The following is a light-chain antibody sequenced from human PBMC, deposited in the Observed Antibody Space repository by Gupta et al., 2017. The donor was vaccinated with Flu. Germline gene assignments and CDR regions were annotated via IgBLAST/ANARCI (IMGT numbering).Light chain of an antibody. Sequence: SYELTQPPSVSVYPGQTPRITCPGDALPKQYAYWYQPKPGQAPVLVLYKASERPSVIPGRFSGSSSGTTVTFTISGVQAEDEAYYYCQSADSSGTWVFGGGTKLTVL. CDR2: KAS. V-gene: IGLV3-25*03. CDR3: QSADSSGTWV. CDR1: ALPKQY. J-gene: IGLJ3*02.